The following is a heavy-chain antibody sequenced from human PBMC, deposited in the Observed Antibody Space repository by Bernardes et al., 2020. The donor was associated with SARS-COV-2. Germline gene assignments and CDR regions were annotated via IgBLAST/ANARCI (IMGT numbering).Heavy chain of an antibody. D-gene: IGHD2-2*01. CDR1: GFPFSTYS. CDR2: ISSGSRAI. V-gene: IGHV3-48*04. Sequence: GVSLRLSCAASGFPFSTYSMNWVRQAPGTGLEWLSYISSGSRAIKYADSVRGRFTISRDDAKNSLYLQMDSLRAEDTAVYYCARISVGDQKSAWGQGTLVTVSS. CDR3: ARISVGDQKSA. J-gene: IGHJ4*02.